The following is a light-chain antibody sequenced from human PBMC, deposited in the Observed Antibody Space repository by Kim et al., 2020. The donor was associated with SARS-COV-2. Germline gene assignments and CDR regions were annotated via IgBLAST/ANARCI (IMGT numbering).Light chain of an antibody. V-gene: IGLV3-1*01. CDR3: QPWDRNTGV. CDR1: YLGEKY. J-gene: IGLJ3*02. Sequence: YELTQPPSVSVSPGQTASITCFGDYLGEKYAYXYQQKPGQYPVLVIHRDTKRPSGIPERFSGSNSGNTATLTISGTQAMDEADYYCQPWDRNTGVFGG. CDR2: RDT.